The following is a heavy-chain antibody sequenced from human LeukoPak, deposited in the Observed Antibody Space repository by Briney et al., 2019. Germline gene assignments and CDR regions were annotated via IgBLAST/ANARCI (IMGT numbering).Heavy chain of an antibody. CDR2: ISSSSSYI. J-gene: IGHJ5*02. CDR1: GFTFSSYS. Sequence: GGSLRLSCAASGFTFSSYSMNWVRQAPGKGLEWVSSISSSSSYIYYADSMKGRFTISRDNSKNTLYLQMNSLRAEDTAVYYCAKGDKELVFKRGKGGFDPWGQGTLVTASS. V-gene: IGHV3-21*01. CDR3: AKGDKELVFKRGKGGFDP. D-gene: IGHD3-3*01.